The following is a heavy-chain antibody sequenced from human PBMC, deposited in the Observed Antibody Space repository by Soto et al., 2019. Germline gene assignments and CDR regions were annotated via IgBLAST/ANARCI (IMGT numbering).Heavy chain of an antibody. V-gene: IGHV1-18*01. J-gene: IGHJ6*02. CDR3: ARERYYDILTGYQNYYYYGMDV. CDR2: ISAYNGNT. CDR1: GYTFTSYG. Sequence: GASVKVSCKASGYTFTSYGISWVRQAPGQGLEWMGWISAYNGNTNYAQKLQGRVTMTTDTSTSTAYMELRSLRSDDTAVYYCARERYYDILTGYQNYYYYGMDVWGQGTTVTV. D-gene: IGHD3-9*01.